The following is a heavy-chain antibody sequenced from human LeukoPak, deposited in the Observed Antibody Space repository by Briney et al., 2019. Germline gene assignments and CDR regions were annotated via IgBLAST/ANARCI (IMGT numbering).Heavy chain of an antibody. CDR2: IYQSGST. CDR3: ARGGSGWPFDY. J-gene: IGHJ4*02. D-gene: IGHD6-19*01. Sequence: SETLSLTCTVSGHSIRSGYYWGWILQSPGKGLEWIVNIYQSGSTSYNPSLTSRVTISVDSSKNELSLSLNSVTAADTAVYYCARGGSGWPFDYWGQGTLVTVSS. CDR1: GHSIRSGYY. V-gene: IGHV4-38-2*02.